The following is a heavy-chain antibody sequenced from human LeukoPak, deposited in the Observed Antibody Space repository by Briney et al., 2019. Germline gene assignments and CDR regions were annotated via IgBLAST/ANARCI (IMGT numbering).Heavy chain of an antibody. J-gene: IGHJ4*02. CDR1: GGSVSSSTYY. V-gene: IGHV4-39*01. CDR2: IYYSGTT. CDR3: ARLSKGRFFDYTFDY. D-gene: IGHD3-9*01. Sequence: SQTLSLTCTVSGGSVSSSTYYWGWIRQPPGKGLEWKGNIYYSGTTYYNPSLKSRVTMSVDTSNNQFSLKMHSLTAADTAVYFCARLSKGRFFDYTFDYWGQGTLVTVSS.